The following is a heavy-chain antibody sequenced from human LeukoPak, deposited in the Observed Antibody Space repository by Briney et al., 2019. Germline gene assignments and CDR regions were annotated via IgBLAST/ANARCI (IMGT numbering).Heavy chain of an antibody. D-gene: IGHD4-17*01. J-gene: IGHJ4*02. V-gene: IGHV1-2*06. CDR2: INPNSGGT. CDR1: GYTFTGYY. Sequence: GASVKVSCKASGYTFTGYYMHWVRQAPGQGLEWRGRINPNSGGTNYAQKFQGRVTMTRDTSISTAYMELSRLRSDDTAVYYCASIISDYGDYGSYWGQGTLVTVSS. CDR3: ASIISDYGDYGSY.